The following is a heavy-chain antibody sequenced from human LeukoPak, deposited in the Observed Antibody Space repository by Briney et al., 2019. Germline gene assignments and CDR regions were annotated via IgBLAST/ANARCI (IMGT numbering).Heavy chain of an antibody. CDR3: AKGHYYDSSGPVGHFDY. J-gene: IGHJ4*02. Sequence: GGSLRLSCAASGFTFISYGMHWVRQAPGKGLEWVAVIWYDGSNKYYADSAKGRFTISRDNSKNTLYLQMNSLRAEDTAVYYCAKGHYYDSSGPVGHFDYWWQGTLGTVSS. D-gene: IGHD3-22*01. V-gene: IGHV3-33*06. CDR2: IWYDGSNK. CDR1: GFTFISYG.